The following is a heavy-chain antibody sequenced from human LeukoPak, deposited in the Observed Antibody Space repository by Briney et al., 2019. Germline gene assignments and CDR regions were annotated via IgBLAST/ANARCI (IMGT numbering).Heavy chain of an antibody. CDR2: INHSGST. V-gene: IGHV4-34*01. Sequence: SETLSLTCAVYGGSFSGYYWSWIRQPPGKGLEWIGEINHSGSTNYNPSLKSRVTISVDTSKNQFSLKLSSVTAADTAVYYCARGRGSPYYYYYMDVWGKGTTVTVSS. CDR3: ARGRGSPYYYYYMDV. CDR1: GGSFSGYY. J-gene: IGHJ6*03. D-gene: IGHD3-16*01.